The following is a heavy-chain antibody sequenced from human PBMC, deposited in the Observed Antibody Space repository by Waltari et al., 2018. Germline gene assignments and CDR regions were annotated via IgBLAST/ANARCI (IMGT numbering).Heavy chain of an antibody. Sequence: QVQLQESGPGLVKPSQTLSLTCTVSGGSISSGSYYWSWIRQPAGKGLEWIGYIYYSGSTNYNPSLKSRVTISVDTSKNQFSLKLSSVTAADTAVYYCARVLVGATLYYFDYWGQGTLVTVSS. D-gene: IGHD1-26*01. J-gene: IGHJ4*02. V-gene: IGHV4-61*10. CDR1: GGSISSGSYY. CDR2: IYYSGST. CDR3: ARVLVGATLYYFDY.